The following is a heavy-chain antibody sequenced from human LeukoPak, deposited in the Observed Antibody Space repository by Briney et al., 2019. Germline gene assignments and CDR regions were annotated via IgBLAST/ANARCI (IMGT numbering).Heavy chain of an antibody. Sequence: PGGSLRLSCAASGFTFDDYAMHWVRHAPGKGLEWVSGFSWNSGSIGYADSVKGRFTISRDNAKNSLYLQMNSLRAEDTALYYCARGPYCSSTSCYTGYFDYWGQGTLVTVSS. D-gene: IGHD2-2*02. V-gene: IGHV3-9*01. CDR2: FSWNSGSI. CDR1: GFTFDDYA. CDR3: ARGPYCSSTSCYTGYFDY. J-gene: IGHJ4*02.